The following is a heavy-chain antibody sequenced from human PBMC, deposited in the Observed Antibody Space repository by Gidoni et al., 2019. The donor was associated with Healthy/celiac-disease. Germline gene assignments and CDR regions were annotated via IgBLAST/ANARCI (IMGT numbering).Heavy chain of an antibody. V-gene: IGHV4-34*01. J-gene: IGHJ4*02. D-gene: IGHD4-17*01. CDR2: INHSGST. Sequence: QVQLQQWGAGLLKPSETLSLTCAVYGGSFSGYYWSWIRQPPGKGLEWIGEINHSGSTNYNPSLKSRVTISVDTSKNQFSLKLSSVTAADTAVYYCARTLERTVSYFDYWGQGTLVTVSS. CDR1: GGSFSGYY. CDR3: ARTLERTVSYFDY.